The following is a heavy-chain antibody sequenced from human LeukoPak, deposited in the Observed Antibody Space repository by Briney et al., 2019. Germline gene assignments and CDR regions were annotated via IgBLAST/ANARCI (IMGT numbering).Heavy chain of an antibody. CDR2: IHHSGCS. V-gene: IGHV4-31*03. CDR1: ADSLSSGGHY. Sequence: PSETLSLTCTVSADSLSSGGHYWAWIRQLPGKGLESIGFIHHSGCSRHNPSLKDRVAISVEASRKQFALRLSSVTAADTAIYYCARGGNRFGRFYFDYWGEGIQVIVSS. CDR3: ARGGNRFGRFYFDY. J-gene: IGHJ4*02. D-gene: IGHD3-10*01.